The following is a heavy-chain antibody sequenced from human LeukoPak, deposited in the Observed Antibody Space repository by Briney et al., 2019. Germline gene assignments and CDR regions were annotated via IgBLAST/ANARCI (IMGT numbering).Heavy chain of an antibody. D-gene: IGHD2-21*02. CDR2: IYYSGST. V-gene: IGHV4-61*08. CDR3: ARVGSWWVTPDAEDY. J-gene: IGHJ4*02. Sequence: PSETLSLTCIVSGGAISSGAYYWSWIRQSPGKGLEWIGYIYYSGSTNYNPSLKSRVTISVDTSKNQFSLKLSSVTAADTAVYYCARVGSWWVTPDAEDYWGQGTLVTVSS. CDR1: GGAISSGAYY.